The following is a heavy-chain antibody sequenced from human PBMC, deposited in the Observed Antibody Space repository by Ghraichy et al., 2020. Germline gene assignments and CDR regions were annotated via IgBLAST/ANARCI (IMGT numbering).Heavy chain of an antibody. V-gene: IGHV4-30-2*01. CDR3: ARGNRLLLHR. CDR1: GGSISSGGYS. D-gene: IGHD3-22*01. J-gene: IGHJ4*02. CDR2: IYHSGST. Sequence: SETLSLTCAVSGGSISSGGYSWSWIRQPPGKGLEWIGYIYHSGSTYYNPSLKSRVTISVDRSKNQFSLKLSSVTAADTAVYYCARGNRLLLHRWGQGTLVTVSS.